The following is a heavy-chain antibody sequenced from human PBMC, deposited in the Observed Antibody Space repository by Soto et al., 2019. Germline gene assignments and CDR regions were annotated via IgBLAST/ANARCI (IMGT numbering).Heavy chain of an antibody. CDR2: IYYGGST. J-gene: IGHJ4*02. Sequence: QVQLQESGPGLVKPSETLSLTCTVYGDSISSYYWTWIRQPPGKGLEWIAFIYYGGSTNYNPSLKSRVTISVDTSKNQFSLHLNSVTAADTAVYYCARPGRDWGSLEYWGQGTRVTVSS. CDR3: ARPGRDWGSLEY. V-gene: IGHV4-59*08. CDR1: GDSISSYY. D-gene: IGHD7-27*01.